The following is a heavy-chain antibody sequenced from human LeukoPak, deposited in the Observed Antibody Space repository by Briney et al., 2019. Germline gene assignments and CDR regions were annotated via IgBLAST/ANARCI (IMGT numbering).Heavy chain of an antibody. Sequence: ASVKVSCKASGFTFTSSAVQWVRQARGQRLEWIGWIVVGSGNTNYAQKFQERVTITRDMSTSTAYMELSSLRAEDTAVYYCAKDPWSPYYDFWSGYPDYWGQGTLVTVSS. J-gene: IGHJ4*02. CDR3: AKDPWSPYYDFWSGYPDY. D-gene: IGHD3-3*01. V-gene: IGHV1-58*01. CDR2: IVVGSGNT. CDR1: GFTFTSSA.